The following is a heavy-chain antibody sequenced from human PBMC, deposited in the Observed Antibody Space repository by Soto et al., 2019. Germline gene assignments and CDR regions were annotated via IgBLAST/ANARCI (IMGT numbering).Heavy chain of an antibody. D-gene: IGHD2-2*01. CDR3: ARDTRRTKYCSSTSCTPHYYGMDA. Sequence: ASVKVSCKASGYTFTSYGISWVRQAPGQGLEWMGWISAYNGNTNYAQKLQGRVTMTTDTSTSTAYMELRSLRSDDTAVYYCARDTRRTKYCSSTSCTPHYYGMDAWGQGTTVTVSS. CDR2: ISAYNGNT. V-gene: IGHV1-18*01. J-gene: IGHJ6*02. CDR1: GYTFTSYG.